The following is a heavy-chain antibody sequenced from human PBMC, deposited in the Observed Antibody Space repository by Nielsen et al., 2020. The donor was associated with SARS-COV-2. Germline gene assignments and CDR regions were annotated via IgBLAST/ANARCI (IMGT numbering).Heavy chain of an antibody. J-gene: IGHJ4*02. CDR2: IDWDDDK. V-gene: IGHV2-70*11. Sequence: SGSTLVKPTQTLTLTCTFSGFSLSTSGMCVSWIRQPPGKALGWLARIDWDDDKYYSTSLKTRLTISKDTSKNQVVLTMTNMDPVDTATYYCARWVNREYYFDYWGQGTLVTVSS. D-gene: IGHD3-10*01. CDR3: ARWVNREYYFDY. CDR1: GFSLSTSGMC.